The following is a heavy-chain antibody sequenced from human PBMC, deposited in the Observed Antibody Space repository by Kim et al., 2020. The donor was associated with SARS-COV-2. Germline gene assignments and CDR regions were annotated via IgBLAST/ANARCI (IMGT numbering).Heavy chain of an antibody. V-gene: IGHV1-18*04. J-gene: IGHJ6*02. D-gene: IGHD3-3*01. Sequence: ASVKVSCKASGYTFTSYGISWVRQAPGQGLEWMGWISAYNGNTNYAQKPQGRVTMTTDTSTSTAYMELRSLRSDDTAVYYCARDHPYYDFWSGYFSYYYYYGMDVWGQGTTVTVSS. CDR3: ARDHPYYDFWSGYFSYYYYYGMDV. CDR1: GYTFTSYG. CDR2: ISAYNGNT.